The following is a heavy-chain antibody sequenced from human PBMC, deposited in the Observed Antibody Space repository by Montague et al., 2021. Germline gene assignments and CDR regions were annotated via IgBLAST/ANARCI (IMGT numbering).Heavy chain of an antibody. CDR3: ARDFRVGTYFDY. V-gene: IGHV3-33*01. CDR1: GFSFNVYG. J-gene: IGHJ4*02. Sequence: SLRLSCAASGFSFNVYGMHWVRQAPGKGPEWVAVVGHDGNYEKYADSVRGRFIVSRDNSRTTLYLQLNSLRAEDTAVYYCARDFRVGTYFDYLGQGTLVTVSS. D-gene: IGHD1-26*01. CDR2: VGHDGNYE.